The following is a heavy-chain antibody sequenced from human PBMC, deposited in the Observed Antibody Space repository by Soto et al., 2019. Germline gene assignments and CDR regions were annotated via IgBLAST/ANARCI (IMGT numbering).Heavy chain of an antibody. CDR2: ISGGGGSTI. Sequence: KAGGSLRLSCAASGFTFSDYYMTWIRQAPGKGLEWLSYISGGGGSTIYYADSVKGRFTISRDNTKNSLYLHVDSLRTEDTAVYYCARQRGFYDSSGLDYWGQGTLVTVSS. V-gene: IGHV3-11*01. CDR1: GFTFSDYY. J-gene: IGHJ4*02. D-gene: IGHD3-22*01. CDR3: ARQRGFYDSSGLDY.